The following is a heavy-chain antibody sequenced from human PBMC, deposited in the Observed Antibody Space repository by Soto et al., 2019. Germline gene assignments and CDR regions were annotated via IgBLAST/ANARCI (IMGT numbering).Heavy chain of an antibody. Sequence: GGSLRLSCAASGFTFSSYSMNWVRQAPGKGLEWVSSISSSSSYIYYADSVKGRFTISRDNAKNSLYLQMNSLRAEDTAVYYCARGDIVVVPAANSRLRAFDIWGQGTMVTVSS. CDR2: ISSSSSYI. D-gene: IGHD2-2*01. CDR1: GFTFSSYS. CDR3: ARGDIVVVPAANSRLRAFDI. J-gene: IGHJ3*02. V-gene: IGHV3-21*01.